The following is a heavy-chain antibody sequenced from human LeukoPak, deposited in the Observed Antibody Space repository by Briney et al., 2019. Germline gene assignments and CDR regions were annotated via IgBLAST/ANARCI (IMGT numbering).Heavy chain of an antibody. Sequence: SETLSLTCTVSGGSISSYYWSWIRQPPGKGLEWLGYIYYSGSTNYSLSLKSRVTISLDTSKNQFSLKLPSVTAADTAVYYCSRATSSWRPFDYWGQGTLVTVSS. CDR3: SRATSSWRPFDY. J-gene: IGHJ4*02. CDR1: GGSISSYY. V-gene: IGHV4-59*01. CDR2: IYYSGST. D-gene: IGHD6-13*01.